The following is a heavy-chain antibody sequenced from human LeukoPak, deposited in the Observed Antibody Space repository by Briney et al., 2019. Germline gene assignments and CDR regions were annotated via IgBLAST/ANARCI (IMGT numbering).Heavy chain of an antibody. D-gene: IGHD1-26*01. Sequence: PSETLSLTCTVSGGSISSSSYYWGWIRQPPGKGLEWIGSIYYSGSTYYNPSLKSRVTISVDTSKNQFSLKLSSVTAADTAVYYCVRQSEVGATDPWGQGTLVTVSS. CDR2: IYYSGST. CDR1: GGSISSSSYY. CDR3: VRQSEVGATDP. V-gene: IGHV4-39*01. J-gene: IGHJ5*02.